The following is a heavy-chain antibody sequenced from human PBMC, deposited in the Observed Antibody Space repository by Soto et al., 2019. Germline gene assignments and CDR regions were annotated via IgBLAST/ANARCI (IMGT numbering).Heavy chain of an antibody. V-gene: IGHV1-69*02. CDR1: GGTFSSYT. CDR2: IIPILGIA. CDR3: ASLDSDILTRCPRRLAP. Sequence: QVQLVQSGAEVKKPGSSVKVSCKASGGTFSSYTISWVRQAPGQGLEWMGRIIPILGIANYAQKFQGRVTIAADKSTRTAYTERSGWSSEDTAVYYWASLDSDILTRCPRRLAPCGRGTLVSVSS. J-gene: IGHJ5*02. D-gene: IGHD3-9*01.